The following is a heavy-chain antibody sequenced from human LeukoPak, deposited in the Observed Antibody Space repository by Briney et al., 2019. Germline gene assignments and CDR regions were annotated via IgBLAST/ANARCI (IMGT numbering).Heavy chain of an antibody. CDR2: INHSGST. J-gene: IGHJ6*03. Sequence: PSETLSLTCAVYGGSFSGYYWSWIRQPPGKGLEWIGEINHSGSTNYNPSLKSRVTISVDTSKNQFSLQLNSLTPEDTAVYYCAKSIAPSSYYYYMDVWGKGTTVTVSS. V-gene: IGHV4-34*01. CDR3: AKSIAPSSYYYYMDV. D-gene: IGHD6-13*01. CDR1: GGSFSGYY.